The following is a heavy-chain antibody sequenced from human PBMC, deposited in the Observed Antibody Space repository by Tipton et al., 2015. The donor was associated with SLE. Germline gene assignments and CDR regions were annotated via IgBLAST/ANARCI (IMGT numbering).Heavy chain of an antibody. V-gene: IGHV3-23*01. J-gene: IGHJ3*02. D-gene: IGHD3-10*01. Sequence: SLRLSCAASGFTFSSYAMSWVRQAPGKGLEWVSAISGSGGSTYYADSVKGRFTISRDNSKNTLYLQMNSLRAEDTAVYYCAAVLLWFGELDDAFDIWGQGTMVTVSS. CDR1: GFTFSSYA. CDR2: ISGSGGST. CDR3: AAVLLWFGELDDAFDI.